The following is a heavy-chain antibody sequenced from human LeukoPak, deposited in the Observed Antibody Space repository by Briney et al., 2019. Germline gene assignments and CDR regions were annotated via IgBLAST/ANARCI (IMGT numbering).Heavy chain of an antibody. Sequence: GGSLRLSCAASGFTVSNNYMSWVRQAPGKGLEWVSVIYSGGSTYYADSVKGRFTISRDNSKNTLYLQMNSLRAEDTAVYYCAREVRARDLYYYYGMDVWGQGTTVTVSS. D-gene: IGHD2-2*01. CDR1: GFTVSNNY. CDR2: IYSGGST. V-gene: IGHV3-66*01. J-gene: IGHJ6*02. CDR3: AREVRARDLYYYYGMDV.